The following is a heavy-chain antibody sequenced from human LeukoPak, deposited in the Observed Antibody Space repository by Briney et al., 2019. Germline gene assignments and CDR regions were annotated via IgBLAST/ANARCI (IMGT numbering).Heavy chain of an antibody. CDR2: ISGSGGST. CDR1: GFTFSSYA. V-gene: IGHV3-23*01. J-gene: IGHJ4*02. Sequence: GGSLRLSCAASGFTFSSYAMSWVRQAPGKGLEWVSAISGSGGSTYYADSVKGRFTISRDNSKNTLYLQMNSLRAEDTAVYYCAKVLLGYCSGGSCYGEGYWGQGTLVTVSS. CDR3: AKVLLGYCSGGSCYGEGY. D-gene: IGHD2-15*01.